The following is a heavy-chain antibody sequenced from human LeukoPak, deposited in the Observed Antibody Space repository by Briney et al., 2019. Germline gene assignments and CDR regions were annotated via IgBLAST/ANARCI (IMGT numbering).Heavy chain of an antibody. CDR1: GFAFSSYA. Sequence: GGSLRLSCAASGFAFSSYAMSWVRQAPGKGLEWVSSISASGGTTYYADSVKGRFTISRANSKNTLYVQMNSLRAEDTAVYYCGPPWDSSLGYWGQGTLVTVSS. V-gene: IGHV3-23*01. J-gene: IGHJ4*02. CDR3: GPPWDSSLGY. CDR2: ISASGGTT. D-gene: IGHD6-13*01.